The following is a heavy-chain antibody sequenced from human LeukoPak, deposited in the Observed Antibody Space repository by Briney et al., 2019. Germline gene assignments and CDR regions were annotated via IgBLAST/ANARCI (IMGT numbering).Heavy chain of an antibody. J-gene: IGHJ4*02. CDR1: GFTFSSYS. CDR2: ISSSSTTI. D-gene: IGHD3-10*01. CDR3: ARGVSYFDY. Sequence: GGSLRLSCAVSGFTFSSYSMNWVRQAPGKGLEWVSYISSSSTTIYHVDSVKGRFTISRDNAKNSLYLQMNSLRDEDTAVYYCARGVSYFDYRGQGTLVTVSS. V-gene: IGHV3-48*02.